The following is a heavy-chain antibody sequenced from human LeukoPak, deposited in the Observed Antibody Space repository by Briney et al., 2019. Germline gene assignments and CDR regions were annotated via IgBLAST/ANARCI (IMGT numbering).Heavy chain of an antibody. J-gene: IGHJ6*03. V-gene: IGHV5-51*01. D-gene: IGHD2-2*01. CDR3: ATCSSTSCYEYSYYYMDV. CDR2: IYPGDSDT. Sequence: GESLKTSCKGSGYSFTSYWIGWVRQMPGKGLEWMGIIYPGDSDTRYSPSFQGQVTISADKSISTASLQWSSLKASDTAMYYCATCSSTSCYEYSYYYMDVWGKGTAVTVSS. CDR1: GYSFTSYW.